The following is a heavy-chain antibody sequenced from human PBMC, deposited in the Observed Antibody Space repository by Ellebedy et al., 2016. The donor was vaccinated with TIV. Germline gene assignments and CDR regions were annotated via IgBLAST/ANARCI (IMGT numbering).Heavy chain of an antibody. J-gene: IGHJ4*02. CDR1: GFTFSSYA. CDR3: ARGEYSSSWYVY. Sequence: GESLKISCAASGFTFSSYAMSWVRQAPGKGLEWVAVIWYDGSNKYYADSVKGRFTISRDNSKNTLYLQMNSLRAEDTAVYYCARGEYSSSWYVYWGQGTLVTVSS. D-gene: IGHD6-13*01. CDR2: IWYDGSNK. V-gene: IGHV3-33*01.